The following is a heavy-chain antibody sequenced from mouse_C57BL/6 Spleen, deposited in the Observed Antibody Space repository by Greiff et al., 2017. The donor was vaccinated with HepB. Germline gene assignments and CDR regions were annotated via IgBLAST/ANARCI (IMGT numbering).Heavy chain of an antibody. V-gene: IGHV5-17*01. CDR3: AREGLPAFAY. CDR2: ISSGSSTI. D-gene: IGHD3-3*01. CDR1: GFTFSDYG. Sequence: EVMLVESGGGLVKPGRSLKLSCAASGFTFSDYGMHWVRQAPEKGLEWVAYISSGSSTIYYADTVKGRFTISRDNAKNTLFLQMTSLRSEDTAMYYCAREGLPAFAYWGQGTLVTVSA. J-gene: IGHJ3*01.